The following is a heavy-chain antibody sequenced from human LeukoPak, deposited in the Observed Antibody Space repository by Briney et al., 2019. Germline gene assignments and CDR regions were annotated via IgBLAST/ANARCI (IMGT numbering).Heavy chain of an antibody. V-gene: IGHV3-74*01. CDR3: ARSLGYSSGG. CDR1: GFPFRSLW. Sequence: GGSLRLSCAASGFPFRSLWMHWVRQVPGKGLVWVSHISTDGTTTNYADSVKGRFTISRDNAKDTLYLQLNSLRAEDTAIYYCARSLGYSSGGWGQGTLVTVSS. J-gene: IGHJ4*02. D-gene: IGHD2-15*01. CDR2: ISTDGTTT.